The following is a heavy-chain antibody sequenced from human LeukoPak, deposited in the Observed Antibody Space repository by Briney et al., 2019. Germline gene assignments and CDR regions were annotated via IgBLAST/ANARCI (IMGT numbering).Heavy chain of an antibody. Sequence: GGSLRLSCAASGFTVSSNYMSWVRQAPGKGLEWVSVIYSGGSTYYADSVKGRFTISRDNSKNTLYLQMNSLRAEDTAVYYCAKDSDYDSSGYYPYFDYWGQGTLVTVSS. V-gene: IGHV3-53*01. D-gene: IGHD3-22*01. J-gene: IGHJ4*02. CDR3: AKDSDYDSSGYYPYFDY. CDR2: IYSGGST. CDR1: GFTVSSNY.